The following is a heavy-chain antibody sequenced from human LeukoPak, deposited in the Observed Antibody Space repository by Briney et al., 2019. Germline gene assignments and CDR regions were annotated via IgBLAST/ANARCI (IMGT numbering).Heavy chain of an antibody. D-gene: IGHD2-21*02. CDR3: AVDVGGVVVTAIPGQDY. CDR1: GYIFTGYY. J-gene: IGHJ4*02. V-gene: IGHV1-2*02. CDR2: INPNSGGT. Sequence: ASVKVSCKASGYIFTGYYMHWARQAPGQGLEWMGWINPNSGGTNYAQKFQGRVTMTTDTSISTAYMELGRLRSDDTAVYYCAVDVGGVVVTAIPGQDYWGQGTLVTVSS.